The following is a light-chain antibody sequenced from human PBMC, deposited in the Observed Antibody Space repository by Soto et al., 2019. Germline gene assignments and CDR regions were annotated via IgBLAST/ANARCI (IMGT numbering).Light chain of an antibody. CDR2: GVT. Sequence: QSALTQPASVPGSPGQSITISCTGTSSDVGGYNYVSWYQQHPGKAPKLMIYGVTNRPSGVSNRFSGSKSGNTASLTISGLQAEDEADYYCSSYTSSTTLSVVFGGGTKVTVL. CDR1: SSDVGGYNY. J-gene: IGLJ2*01. CDR3: SSYTSSTTLSVV. V-gene: IGLV2-14*01.